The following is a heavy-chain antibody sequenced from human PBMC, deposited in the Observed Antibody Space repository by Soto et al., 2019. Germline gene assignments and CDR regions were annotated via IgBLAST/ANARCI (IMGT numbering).Heavy chain of an antibody. Sequence: SVKVSCKVSGYTLTELSMHWVRQAPGKGLEWMGGFDPEDGETIYAQRFQGRVTMTEDTSTDTAYMELSSLRSEDTAVYYCATDHYDSSGHFDYWGQGTLVTVSS. V-gene: IGHV1-24*01. CDR1: GYTLTELS. CDR3: ATDHYDSSGHFDY. CDR2: FDPEDGET. D-gene: IGHD3-22*01. J-gene: IGHJ4*02.